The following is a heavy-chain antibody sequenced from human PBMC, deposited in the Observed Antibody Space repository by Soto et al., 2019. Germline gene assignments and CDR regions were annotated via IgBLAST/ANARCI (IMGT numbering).Heavy chain of an antibody. D-gene: IGHD1-1*01. CDR3: ARTQLGLQLGASAY. CDR1: GYNFTGYS. J-gene: IGHJ4*02. CDR2: INPKRGGT. V-gene: IGHV1-2*02. Sequence: QVPLVPSRAAVETPGASVMVSCTASGYNFTGYSMLWVRQAPGQGLEWMGWINPKRGGTRYAPRVQGRVTMTRATSSSTADIELSRLHSDDTAVSYCARTQLGLQLGASAYWGQGPRVSVSS.